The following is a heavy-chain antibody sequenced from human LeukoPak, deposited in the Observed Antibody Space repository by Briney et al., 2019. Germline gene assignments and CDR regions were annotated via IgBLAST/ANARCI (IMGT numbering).Heavy chain of an antibody. J-gene: IGHJ5*02. CDR1: GFNFSNNA. D-gene: IGHD3-3*01. CDR2: ISGSGGST. CDR3: AKNYDFWSGYSNWFDP. V-gene: IGHV3-23*01. Sequence: GGTLRLPCTGYGFNFSNNAVIWVRHAPGKGLEWVSAISGSGGSTYYADSVKGRFTISRDNSKNTLYLKMNSLRAEDTAVYYCAKNYDFWSGYSNWFDPWGQGTLVTVSS.